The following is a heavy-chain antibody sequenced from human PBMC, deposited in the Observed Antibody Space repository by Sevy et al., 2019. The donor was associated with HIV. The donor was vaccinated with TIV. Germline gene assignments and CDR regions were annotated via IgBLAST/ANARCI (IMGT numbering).Heavy chain of an antibody. CDR3: ARDSDNYDILTGYYPFDY. Sequence: ASVKVSCKASGYTFTSDYMHWVRQPPGQGLEWMGIINPSGGSTSYAQKFQGRVTMTRDTSTRTVYMELSSLRSEDTAVYYCARDSDNYDILTGYYPFDYWGQGTLVTVSS. CDR2: INPSGGST. CDR1: GYTFTSDY. J-gene: IGHJ4*02. V-gene: IGHV1-46*01. D-gene: IGHD3-9*01.